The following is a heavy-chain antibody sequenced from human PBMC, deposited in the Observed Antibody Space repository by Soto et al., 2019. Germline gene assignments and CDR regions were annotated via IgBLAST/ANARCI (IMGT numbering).Heavy chain of an antibody. CDR3: AAGYCITASCYAPYCYGMDV. D-gene: IGHD2-2*01. V-gene: IGHV1-58*01. CDR1: GFTFTSSA. J-gene: IGHJ6*02. CDR2: IAVGSGNT. Sequence: QMQLVQSGPEVKKPGTSVKVSCKASGFTFTSSAVQWVRQARGQRLEWIGWIAVGSGNTNYAQKFQERVTITKDMSTSTAYLELSSLGSEATAVYYRAAGYCITASCYAPYCYGMDVWGQGTTVTVSS.